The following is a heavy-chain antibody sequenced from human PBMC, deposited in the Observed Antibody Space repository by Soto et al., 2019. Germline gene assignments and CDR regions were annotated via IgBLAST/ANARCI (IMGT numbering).Heavy chain of an antibody. D-gene: IGHD1-26*01. CDR3: ARGHRIVGAAHSDY. J-gene: IGHJ4*02. CDR2: INHSGST. Sequence: QVQLQQWGAGLLKPSETLSLTCAVYGGSFSGYYWSWIRQPPGKGLEWIGEINHSGSTNYNPSLKSRVTISVDTSKNQFSLKLSSVTAADTAVYYCARGHRIVGAAHSDYWGQGTLVTVSS. CDR1: GGSFSGYY. V-gene: IGHV4-34*01.